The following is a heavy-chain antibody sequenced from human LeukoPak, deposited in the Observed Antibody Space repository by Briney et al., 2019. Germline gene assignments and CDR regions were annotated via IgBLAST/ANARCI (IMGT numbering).Heavy chain of an antibody. CDR2: IYYSGST. CDR1: GGSVNSGSYY. D-gene: IGHD1-26*01. J-gene: IGHJ4*02. CDR3: ARAAYSGSYHSDY. Sequence: SSETLSLTYTVSGGSVNSGSYYWNWIRQPPGKGLEWIGYIYYSGSTNYNPSLKSRVTISVDTSKNQFSLKLSSVTAADTAVYYCARAAYSGSYHSDYWGQGTLVTASS. V-gene: IGHV4-61*01.